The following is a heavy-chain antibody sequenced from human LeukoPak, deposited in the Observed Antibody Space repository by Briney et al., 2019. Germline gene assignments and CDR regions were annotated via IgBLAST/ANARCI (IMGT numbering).Heavy chain of an antibody. J-gene: IGHJ4*02. CDR1: GGSISSGDYY. CDR3: ARKGYTIGSFDY. D-gene: IGHD5-18*01. CDR2: IYYSGST. Sequence: PSETLSLTCTVSGGSISSGDYYWSWIRQPPGKGLEWIGYIYYSGSTYYNPSLKSRVTISVDKSKSQFSLKLSSVTAADTAVYYCARKGYTIGSFDYWGQGTLVTVSS. V-gene: IGHV4-30-4*01.